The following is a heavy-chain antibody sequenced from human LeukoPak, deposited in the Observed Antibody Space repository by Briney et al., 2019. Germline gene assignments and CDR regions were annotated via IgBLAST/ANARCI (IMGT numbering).Heavy chain of an antibody. CDR2: ISSSGNTK. V-gene: IGHV3-48*03. D-gene: IGHD6-13*01. CDR1: GFTFSSYE. CDR3: ARLYRSSSWYGIDY. J-gene: IGHJ4*02. Sequence: QPGGSLRLSCAASGFTFSSYEMNWVRQAPGKGLEWVSYISSSGNTKYYADSVKGRFTISRDNAKNSLYVQMNSLRAEDTAIYYCARLYRSSSWYGIDYWGQGTLVTVSS.